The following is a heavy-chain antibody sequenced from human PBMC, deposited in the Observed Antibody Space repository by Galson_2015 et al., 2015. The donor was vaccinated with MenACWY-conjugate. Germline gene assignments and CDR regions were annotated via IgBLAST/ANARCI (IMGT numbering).Heavy chain of an antibody. CDR1: NYAFSRFG. CDR2: VSAYNGHT. V-gene: IGHV1-18*01. CDR3: ASGSITGGVMTENSIHYFEY. D-gene: IGHD3-16*01. Sequence: QSGAEVKKPGASVKVSCQASNYAFSRFGINWVRQAPGHGLEWMGWVSAYNGHTNYAQNFQDRVTLTTDKSTNTAHMHLRSLRTDDTAVYYCASGSITGGVMTENSIHYFEYWGPGTQVTVSS. J-gene: IGHJ4*02.